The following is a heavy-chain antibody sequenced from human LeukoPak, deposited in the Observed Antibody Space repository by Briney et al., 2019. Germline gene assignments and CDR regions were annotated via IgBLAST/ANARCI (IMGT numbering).Heavy chain of an antibody. J-gene: IGHJ5*02. CDR2: ISAYNGNT. D-gene: IGHD2-15*01. V-gene: IGHV1-18*01. Sequence: ASVKVSCKAYGYTFTSYGISWVRQAPGQGLEWMGWISAYNGNTNYAQKLQGRVTMTTDTSTSTAYMELRSLRSDDTAVSYCARDVPNFDCSGGSCYLNWFDPWGQGTLVTVSS. CDR3: ARDVPNFDCSGGSCYLNWFDP. CDR1: GYTFTSYG.